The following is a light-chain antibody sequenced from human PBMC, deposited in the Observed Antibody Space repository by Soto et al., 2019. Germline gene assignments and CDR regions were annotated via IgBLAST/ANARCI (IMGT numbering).Light chain of an antibody. J-gene: IGKJ1*01. V-gene: IGKV3-11*01. CDR2: DAS. CDR1: QSISTY. CDR3: QQRYNWPLT. Sequence: EIVLTQSPATLSLSPGERATLSCRASQSISTYLAWYQQKPGQAPRLLIFDASNRATGIPARFSGSGSGTDFTLTISSLEPEDFAVNYCQQRYNWPLTFGQGTKVEIK.